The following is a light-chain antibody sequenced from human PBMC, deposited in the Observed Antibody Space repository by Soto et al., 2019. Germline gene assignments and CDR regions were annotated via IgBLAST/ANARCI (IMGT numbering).Light chain of an antibody. CDR2: DVS. J-gene: IGLJ1*01. CDR3: CSYTRSGTLM. V-gene: IGLV2-14*01. CDR1: SSEIGDYNY. Sequence: QSALTQPASVSGSPGQSIPIPSVGTSSEIGDYNYVSWYQQHPGKVPKVIIYDVSNRPSGVSYRFSGTKSGNTASLTVSGLQVDDKANYYRCSYTRSGTLMFGSGPNSTVL.